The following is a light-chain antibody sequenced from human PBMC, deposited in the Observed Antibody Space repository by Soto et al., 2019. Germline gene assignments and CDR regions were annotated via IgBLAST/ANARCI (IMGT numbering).Light chain of an antibody. J-gene: IGKJ1*01. CDR3: QQYNSYWT. V-gene: IGKV1-5*03. CDR1: QSISSW. Sequence: DIQMTQSPSTLSASVGDRVTITCRASQSISSWLAWYQQKPGKAPKLLIYKASSLESGVPSRFSGSGSRTEFTLTISSLQPDDFATYYCQQYNSYWTFGQGTK. CDR2: KAS.